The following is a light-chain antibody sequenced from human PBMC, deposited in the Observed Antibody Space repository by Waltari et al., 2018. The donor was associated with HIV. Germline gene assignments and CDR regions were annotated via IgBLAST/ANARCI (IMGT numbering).Light chain of an antibody. J-gene: IGLJ3*02. CDR2: DVS. CDR3: CSYTGSYTWV. CDR1: SSDVGGYNF. V-gene: IGLV2-11*01. Sequence: QSALTQPRSVSGSPGQSVTISCTGTSSDVGGYNFVSWYQQHPGKAPKLVIYDVSKWPSGVPDHFSGSKSGNTASLTISGLQAEDEADYYCCSYTGSYTWVFGGGTELTVL.